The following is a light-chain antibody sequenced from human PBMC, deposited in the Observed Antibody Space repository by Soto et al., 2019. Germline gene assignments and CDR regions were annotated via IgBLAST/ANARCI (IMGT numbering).Light chain of an antibody. Sequence: QSGLTQPASVSGSPGQSITISCTGTSRDVGGYNYVSWHQHYPDKAPKLIIYDVTSRPSGVSDRFSGSKSGNTASLTISGLQPEDDAHYYCSSFTLSTYVFGSGTKVTVL. CDR3: SSFTLSTYV. CDR2: DVT. V-gene: IGLV2-14*01. CDR1: SRDVGGYNY. J-gene: IGLJ1*01.